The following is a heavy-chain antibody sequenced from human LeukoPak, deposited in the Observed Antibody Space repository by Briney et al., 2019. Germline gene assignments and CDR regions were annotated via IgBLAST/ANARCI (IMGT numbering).Heavy chain of an antibody. CDR1: GFTFSTYW. CDR3: VRDKISGWFVDQ. D-gene: IGHD6-19*01. J-gene: IGHJ4*02. CDR2: ISSDGSNT. V-gene: IGHV3-74*01. Sequence: QAGGSLRLSCAASGFTFSTYWMHWVRQAPGKGPVWVSRISSDGSNTIYADSVKGRFTISRDNVKNTLYLQMNSLRAEDAAVYYCVRDKISGWFVDQWGQGTLVTVSS.